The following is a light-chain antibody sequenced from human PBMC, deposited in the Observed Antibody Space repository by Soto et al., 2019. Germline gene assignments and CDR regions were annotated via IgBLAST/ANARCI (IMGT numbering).Light chain of an antibody. CDR3: QVWDSSSDHPVV. Sequence: SYELTQPPSVSVAPGQTARITCGGNNIGSKSVHWYQQKPGQAPVLVVYHDSDRPSGIPERFSGSNSGNTATLTISRVEAGDEADYYCQVWDSSSDHPVVFGGGTKVTVL. CDR2: HDS. V-gene: IGLV3-21*02. CDR1: NIGSKS. J-gene: IGLJ2*01.